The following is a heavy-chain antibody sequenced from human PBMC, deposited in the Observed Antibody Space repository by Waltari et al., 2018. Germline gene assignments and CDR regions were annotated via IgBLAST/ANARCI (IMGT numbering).Heavy chain of an antibody. J-gene: IGHJ3*02. V-gene: IGHV4-59*01. CDR3: ARDRVYRGGGYDRVAFDI. D-gene: IGHD5-12*01. Sequence: QVQLQESGPGLVKPSETLSLTCTVSGGSISSYYLSWIRQPPGKGLEWIGYIYYSGSTNYNPSLKSRVTISVDTSKNQFSLKLSSVTAADTAVYYCARDRVYRGGGYDRVAFDIWGQGTMVTVSS. CDR1: GGSISSYY. CDR2: IYYSGST.